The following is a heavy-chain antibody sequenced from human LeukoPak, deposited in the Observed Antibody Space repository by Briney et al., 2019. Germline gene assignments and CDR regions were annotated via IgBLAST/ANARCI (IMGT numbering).Heavy chain of an antibody. CDR3: ARDLGGGSYLFDY. V-gene: IGHV3-23*01. CDR1: GFTFSSYA. D-gene: IGHD1-26*01. J-gene: IGHJ4*02. Sequence: GGSLRLSCAASGFTFSSYAMSWVRQTPGKGLEWVSTISGSGGSTDYADSVRGRFTLSRDNSKNTLYLQMNSLRAEDTAVYYCARDLGGGSYLFDYWGQGTLVTVSS. CDR2: ISGSGGST.